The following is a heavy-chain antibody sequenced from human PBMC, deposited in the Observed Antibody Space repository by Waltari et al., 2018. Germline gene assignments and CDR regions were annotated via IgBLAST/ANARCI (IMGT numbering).Heavy chain of an antibody. Sequence: EVQLLESGGGLVQPGGYLRLSCAASRFTFSSYAMSWVRQAPGKGLEWVSGISGSGGSTYYANSVKGRFTISRDNSKNTLYLQMNSLRAEDTAVYYCAKDHTSYYYDSSGYYYFDYWGQGTLVTVSS. CDR3: AKDHTSYYYDSSGYYYFDY. J-gene: IGHJ4*02. D-gene: IGHD3-22*01. CDR1: RFTFSSYA. V-gene: IGHV3-23*01. CDR2: ISGSGGST.